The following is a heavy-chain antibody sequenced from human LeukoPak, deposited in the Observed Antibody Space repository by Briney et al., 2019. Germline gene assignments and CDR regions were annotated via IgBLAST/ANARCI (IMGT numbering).Heavy chain of an antibody. CDR3: ARGIRWLQFAFDY. Sequence: PSETLSLTCTVSGGSISSGSYYWGWIRQPPGKGLEWVGCIYYTGSTYYNPSLKSRVTISVDTSKNQFSLKLSSVTAADTAVYYCARGIRWLQFAFDYWGQGTLVTVSS. J-gene: IGHJ4*02. D-gene: IGHD5-24*01. CDR1: GGSISSGSYY. V-gene: IGHV4-39*07. CDR2: IYYTGST.